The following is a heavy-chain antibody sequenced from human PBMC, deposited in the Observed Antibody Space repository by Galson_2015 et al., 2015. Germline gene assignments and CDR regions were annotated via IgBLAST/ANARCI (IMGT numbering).Heavy chain of an antibody. J-gene: IGHJ4*02. CDR2: ISYDGTHE. CDR1: GFNFGSHG. V-gene: IGHV3-30*03. CDR3: ARDSTPCVGWGLGTLDY. D-gene: IGHD7-27*01. Sequence: SLRLSCAASGFNFGSHGMHWVRQAPGKGLEWVAAISYDGTHEFNADSVKGRFTISRDNSKNTLYLQMNTLRVEDTAVYYCARDSTPCVGWGLGTLDYWGQGTLVTVAA.